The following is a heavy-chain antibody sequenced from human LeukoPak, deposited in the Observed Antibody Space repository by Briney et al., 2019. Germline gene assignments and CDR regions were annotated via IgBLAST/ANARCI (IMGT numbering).Heavy chain of an antibody. CDR3: ARERSSGYQVPYYYYGMDV. CDR2: ISSSSSAI. CDR1: GFTFSSYS. V-gene: IGHV3-48*04. J-gene: IGHJ6*02. Sequence: GGSLRLSCAASGFTFSSYSMNWVRQAPGKGLEWVSYISSSSSAIYYADSVKGRFTISRDNAKNSLYLQMNSLRAEDTAVYYCARERSSGYQVPYYYYGMDVWGQGTTVTVSS. D-gene: IGHD3-22*01.